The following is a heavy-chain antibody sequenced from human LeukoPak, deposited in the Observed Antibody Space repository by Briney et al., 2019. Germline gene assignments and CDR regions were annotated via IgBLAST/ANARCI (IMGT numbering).Heavy chain of an antibody. CDR3: AKDLGIVVASDAFDI. J-gene: IGHJ3*02. CDR1: GFIINDYS. D-gene: IGHD3-22*01. V-gene: IGHV3-21*01. Sequence: GGSLRLSCAASGFIINDYSVNWVRQAPGKGLEWVSSISRRTDYTYYGDSVTGRFTVSRDNAKNLVYLQMNSLKAEDTAVYYCAKDLGIVVASDAFDIWGQGTMVTVSS. CDR2: ISRRTDYT.